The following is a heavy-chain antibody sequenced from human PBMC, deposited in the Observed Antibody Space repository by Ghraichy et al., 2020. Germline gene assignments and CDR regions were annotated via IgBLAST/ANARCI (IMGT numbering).Heavy chain of an antibody. J-gene: IGHJ4*02. D-gene: IGHD6-13*01. CDR2: FDPEDGET. CDR3: ATMAFIAAAGRVNDY. V-gene: IGHV1-24*01. Sequence: ASVKVSCKVSGYTLTELSMHWVRQAPGKGLEWMGGFDPEDGETIYAQKFQGRVTMTEDTSTDTAYMELSSLRSEDTAVYYCATMAFIAAAGRVNDYWGQGTLVTVSS. CDR1: GYTLTELS.